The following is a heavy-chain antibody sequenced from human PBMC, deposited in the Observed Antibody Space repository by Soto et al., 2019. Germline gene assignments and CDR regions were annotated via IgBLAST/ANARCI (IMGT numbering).Heavy chain of an antibody. V-gene: IGHV4-39*01. D-gene: IGHD5-18*01. Sequence: SETLSLTCTVSGGSISSSSYYWGWIRQPPGKGLEWIGTIYFSGNTYYNPSLKSRVTISVDTSKNQFSLNLRSVTAADTAVYYCARNSNTAMVTIDWGQGTLVTVSS. CDR3: ARNSNTAMVTID. CDR2: IYFSGNT. J-gene: IGHJ4*02. CDR1: GGSISSSSYY.